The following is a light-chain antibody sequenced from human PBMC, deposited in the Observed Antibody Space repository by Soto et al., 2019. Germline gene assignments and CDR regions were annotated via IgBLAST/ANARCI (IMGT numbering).Light chain of an antibody. CDR2: GTH. V-gene: IGKV3-15*01. CDR3: QQYNSWLWT. CDR1: QSVSTD. J-gene: IGKJ1*01. Sequence: EIVMTQSPATLSVSPGDRATLSCRASQSVSTDLAWYQQKPGQAPRLLIFGTHTRATGIPARFSGSGSGTEFTLTISSLQSEDFAVYYCQQYNSWLWTFGQGTKVDIK.